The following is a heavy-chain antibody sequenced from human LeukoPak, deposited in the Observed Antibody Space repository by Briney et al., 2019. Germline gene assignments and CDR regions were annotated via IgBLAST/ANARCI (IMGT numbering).Heavy chain of an antibody. CDR1: GGPISSSSYY. V-gene: IGHV4-39*01. D-gene: IGHD6-19*01. J-gene: IGHJ4*02. Sequence: SETLSLTCTVSGGPISSSSYYWGWIRQPPGKGLEWIGSIYYSGSTYYNPSLKSRVTISVDTSKNQFSLKLSSVTAADTAVYYCARKYSSGWGYFDYWGQGTLVTVSS. CDR2: IYYSGST. CDR3: ARKYSSGWGYFDY.